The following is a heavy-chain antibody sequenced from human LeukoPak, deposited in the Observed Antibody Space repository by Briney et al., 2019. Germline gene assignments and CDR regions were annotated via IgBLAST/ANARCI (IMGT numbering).Heavy chain of an antibody. CDR2: INHSGST. D-gene: IGHD3-10*01. V-gene: IGHV4-34*01. Sequence: SSETLSLTCAVYGGSFSGYYWSWIRQPPGKGLEWIGEINHSGSTNYNPSLKSRVTISVDTSKNQFSLKLSSVTAADTAVYFCARSPEYGSGTRTLDYWGQGILVTVSS. J-gene: IGHJ4*02. CDR3: ARSPEYGSGTRTLDY. CDR1: GGSFSGYY.